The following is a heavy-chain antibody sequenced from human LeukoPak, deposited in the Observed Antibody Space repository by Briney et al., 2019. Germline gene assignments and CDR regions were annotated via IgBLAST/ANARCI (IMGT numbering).Heavy chain of an antibody. V-gene: IGHV4-39*01. CDR2: IYYSGST. J-gene: IGHJ6*03. CDR1: GGSISSTNYY. Sequence: PSETLSLTCTVSGGSISSTNYYWGWIRQPPGKGLEWIGSIYYSGSTYYNPSLKSRVTISVDTYTDQFSLNLSSVTAADTAVYYCARGSGSYMDYMDVWGKGTTVTVSS. D-gene: IGHD1-26*01. CDR3: ARGSGSYMDYMDV.